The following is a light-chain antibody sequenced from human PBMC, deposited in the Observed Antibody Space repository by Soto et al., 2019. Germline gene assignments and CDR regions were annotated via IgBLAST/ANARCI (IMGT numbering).Light chain of an antibody. CDR1: QRISAF. V-gene: IGKV1-39*01. Sequence: DIQMTQSPSSVSAFVGESVTITCHASQRISAFLNWYHQKPWKAPKLLIYSASYLQSGVPSNFSGSGSGTDFTLSIVTLQPEDSGTYFCQQSYRLPLTFGGGTKVDI. J-gene: IGKJ4*01. CDR3: QQSYRLPLT. CDR2: SAS.